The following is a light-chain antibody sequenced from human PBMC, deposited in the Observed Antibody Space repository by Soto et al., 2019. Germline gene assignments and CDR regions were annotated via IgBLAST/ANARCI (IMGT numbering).Light chain of an antibody. V-gene: IGKV1-5*01. Sequence: IQMTQSPSTLSASIRDTVTVACRASQGMSNWLAWYQQKPGKAPKLLIFHASSLESGVPSRFSGSGSGTEFTLTISSLQSDDFATYYCQQYSSYPTFGQGTKVDI. CDR3: QQYSSYPT. J-gene: IGKJ1*01. CDR1: QGMSNW. CDR2: HAS.